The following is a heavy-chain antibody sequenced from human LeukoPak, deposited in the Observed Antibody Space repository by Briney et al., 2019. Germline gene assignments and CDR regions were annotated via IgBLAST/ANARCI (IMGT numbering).Heavy chain of an antibody. CDR1: GFTFSSYG. CDR2: ISYDGSNK. D-gene: IGHD3-22*01. Sequence: PGRSLRLSCAASGFTFSSYGMHWVRQAPGKGLEWVAVISYDGSNKYYADSVKGRFTISRDNAKNSLYLQMNSLRAEDTAFYYCARGLMGGYPYFENWGQGTLVTVSS. J-gene: IGHJ4*02. CDR3: ARGLMGGYPYFEN. V-gene: IGHV3-30*03.